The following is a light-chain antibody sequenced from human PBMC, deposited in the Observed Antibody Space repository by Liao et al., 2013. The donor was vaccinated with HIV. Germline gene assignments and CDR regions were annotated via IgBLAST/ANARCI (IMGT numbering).Light chain of an antibody. Sequence: SYEVTQPPSVSVSPGQTASITCSGDKLGDQYASWYQQKPGQSPEVVIYENSKRPSGIPERFSGSRFGNTATLTISGTQAMDEADYYCLVWDRNTGVFGTGTKVTVL. CDR1: KLGDQY. J-gene: IGLJ1*01. CDR3: LVWDRNTGV. CDR2: ENS. V-gene: IGLV3-1*01.